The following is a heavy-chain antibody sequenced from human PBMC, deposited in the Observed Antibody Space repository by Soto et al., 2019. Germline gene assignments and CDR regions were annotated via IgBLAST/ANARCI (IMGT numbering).Heavy chain of an antibody. V-gene: IGHV3-9*01. J-gene: IGHJ4*02. D-gene: IGHD6-19*01. CDR2: ISWNSGSI. CDR3: AKDSGWYGESFDY. Sequence: GGSLRLSCAASGFTFDDYAMHWVRQAPGKGPEWVSGISWNSGSIGYADSVKGRFTISRDNAKNSLYLQMNSLRAEDTALYYCAKDSGWYGESFDYWGQGTLVTVSS. CDR1: GFTFDDYA.